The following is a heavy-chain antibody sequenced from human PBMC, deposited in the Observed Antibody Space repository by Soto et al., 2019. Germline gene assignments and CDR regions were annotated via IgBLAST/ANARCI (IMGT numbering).Heavy chain of an antibody. D-gene: IGHD3-9*01. CDR2: ISGSGGST. V-gene: IGHV3-23*01. CDR1: GLTFSSYA. J-gene: IGHJ4*02. CDR3: AKDGYYDILTGYYPMTGYYPEFEY. Sequence: PVGSLRLYCAASGLTFSSYAMSWVSKAPGNGLEWVSSISGSGGSTYYADSVKGRFTISRDNSKNTLYLQMNSLRAEDTAVYYCAKDGYYDILTGYYPMTGYYPEFEYWGQGTLVTVSS.